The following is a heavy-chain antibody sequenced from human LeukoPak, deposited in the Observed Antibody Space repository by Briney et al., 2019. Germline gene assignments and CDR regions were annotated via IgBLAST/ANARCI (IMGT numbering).Heavy chain of an antibody. Sequence: SETLSLTCSVSGASISPSYWSWLRQPPGRGLEWVGYIYNSGTTNYNTSLASRVTISLDTSKNQFSLRLSSVSAVDTAVYYCARGPPDRADIWGQGTMVTVSS. CDR1: GASISPSY. D-gene: IGHD3-16*02. CDR3: ARGPPDRADI. V-gene: IGHV4-59*01. J-gene: IGHJ3*02. CDR2: IYNSGTT.